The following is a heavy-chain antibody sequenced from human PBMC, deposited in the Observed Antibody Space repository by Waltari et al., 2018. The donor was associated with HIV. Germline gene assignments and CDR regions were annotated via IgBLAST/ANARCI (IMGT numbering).Heavy chain of an antibody. Sequence: EVQLVESGGGLIQHGGSRRSSGAATGFGAVATTIRGVRRPPGKGLGWVSVIYSGGSTYYADSVKGRFTISRDNSKNTLYLQMNSLRAEDTAVYYCARGFGCGGDCYYFDYWGQGTLVTVSS. D-gene: IGHD2-21*02. CDR3: ARGFGCGGDCYYFDY. CDR2: IYSGGST. J-gene: IGHJ4*02. CDR1: GFGAVATT. V-gene: IGHV3-53*01.